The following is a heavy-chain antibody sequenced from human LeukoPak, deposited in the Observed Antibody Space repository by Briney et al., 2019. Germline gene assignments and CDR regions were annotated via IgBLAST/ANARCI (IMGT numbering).Heavy chain of an antibody. Sequence: ASVKVSCKASGGTFSSYTISWVRQAPGQGLEWMGRIIPILGIANYAQKFQGRVTITADKSTSTAYMELSSLRYEDTAVYYCARVNMVLSWFDAWGQGTLVTVSS. D-gene: IGHD3-10*01. CDR1: GGTFSSYT. V-gene: IGHV1-69*02. CDR3: ARVNMVLSWFDA. J-gene: IGHJ5*02. CDR2: IIPILGIA.